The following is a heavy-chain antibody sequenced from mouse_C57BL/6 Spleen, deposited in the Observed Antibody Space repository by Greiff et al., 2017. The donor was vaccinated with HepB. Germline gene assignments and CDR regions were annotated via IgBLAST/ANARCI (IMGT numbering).Heavy chain of an antibody. Sequence: EVKLVESGGGLVKPGGSLKLSCAASGFTFSDYGMHWVRQAPEKGLEWVAYISSGSSTIYYADTVKGRFTISRDNAKNTLFLQMTSLRSEDTAMYYCARRNYYGSVDYWGQGTSVTVSS. J-gene: IGHJ4*01. CDR3: ARRNYYGSVDY. CDR2: ISSGSSTI. CDR1: GFTFSDYG. V-gene: IGHV5-17*01. D-gene: IGHD1-1*01.